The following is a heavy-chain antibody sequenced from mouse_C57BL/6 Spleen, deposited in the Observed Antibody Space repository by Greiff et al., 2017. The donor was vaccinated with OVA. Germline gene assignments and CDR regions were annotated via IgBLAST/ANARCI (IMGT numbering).Heavy chain of an antibody. Sequence: VQLQQPGAELVKPGASVKMSCKASGYTFTSYWITWVKQRPGQGLEWIGDIYPGSGSTNYNEKFKSKATLTVDTSSSTAYMQLSSLTSEDSAVYYCARWDYYGSSPSYFDVWGTGTTVTVSS. CDR2: IYPGSGST. J-gene: IGHJ1*03. CDR1: GYTFTSYW. D-gene: IGHD1-1*01. CDR3: ARWDYYGSSPSYFDV. V-gene: IGHV1-55*01.